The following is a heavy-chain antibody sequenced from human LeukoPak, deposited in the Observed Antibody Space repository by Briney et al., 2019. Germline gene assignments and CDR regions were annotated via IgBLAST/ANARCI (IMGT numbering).Heavy chain of an antibody. Sequence: PGPSLTLYCAASGFTYRSYDMHQVRQATVPLLDSLSAIGTAGDTYYPGSVKGRFTISRENAKNSLYLQMNSLRAGDTAVYYCARGLRTVHYYYMDVWGKGTTVTVSS. V-gene: IGHV3-13*01. D-gene: IGHD4-17*01. CDR1: GFTYRSYD. CDR2: IGTAGDT. J-gene: IGHJ6*03. CDR3: ARGLRTVHYYYMDV.